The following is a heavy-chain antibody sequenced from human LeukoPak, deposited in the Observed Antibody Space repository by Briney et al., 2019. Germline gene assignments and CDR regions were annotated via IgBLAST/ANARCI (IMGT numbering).Heavy chain of an antibody. D-gene: IGHD3-22*01. V-gene: IGHV3-53*01. CDR3: AKDIEYYYDSSGYFQH. J-gene: IGHJ1*01. CDR1: GVTVSTNY. CDR2: IYADGGGGGT. Sequence: GGSLRLSCAVSGVTVSTNYMGWVRQAPGKGLEWVSVIYADGGGGGTYYADSVKGRFTISRDNSKNTVYLQMNSLRAEDTAVYYCAKDIEYYYDSSGYFQHWGQGTLVTVSS.